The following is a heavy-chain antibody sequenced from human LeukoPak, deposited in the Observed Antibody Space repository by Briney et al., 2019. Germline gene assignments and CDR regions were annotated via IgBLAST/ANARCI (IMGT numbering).Heavy chain of an antibody. J-gene: IGHJ5*02. CDR3: TRAKGYCSGGSSCWFDP. V-gene: IGHV3-49*03. Sequence: GGSLRLSCTASGFTFGDYAMSWFRQAPGKGLEWVGFIRSKAYGGTTEYAASVKGRFTISRDDSKSIAYLQMNSLKTEDTAVYYCTRAKGYCSGGSSCWFDPWGQGTLVTVSS. CDR1: GFTFGDYA. D-gene: IGHD2-15*01. CDR2: IRSKAYGGTT.